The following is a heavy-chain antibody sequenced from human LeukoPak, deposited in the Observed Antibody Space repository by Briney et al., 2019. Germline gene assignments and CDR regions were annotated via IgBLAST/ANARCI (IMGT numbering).Heavy chain of an antibody. V-gene: IGHV1-69*04. D-gene: IGHD3-10*01. CDR1: GGTFSSYA. CDR2: IIPILGIA. J-gene: IGHJ6*02. CDR3: ARALVRGLIYYGMDV. Sequence: ASVKVSCKASGGTFSSYAISWVRQAPGQGLEWMGRIIPILGIANYAQKFQGRVTITADKSTSTAYMELSSLRSEDTAVYYCARALVRGLIYYGMDVWGQGTTATVSS.